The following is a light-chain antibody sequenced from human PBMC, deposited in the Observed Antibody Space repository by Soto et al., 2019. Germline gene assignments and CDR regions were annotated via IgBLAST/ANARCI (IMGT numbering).Light chain of an antibody. CDR3: QQFNKSPHT. V-gene: IGKV3-15*01. CDR2: VAS. CDR1: HSVNQK. Sequence: EIVLTQSPATLSVSPGERATLSCRASHSVNQKLGWYQQKPGQAPSLLIYVASYRATGIPARFSGSGSGTEYTLTISNLQAEDFAVYYCQQFNKSPHTFGKGSK. J-gene: IGKJ2*01.